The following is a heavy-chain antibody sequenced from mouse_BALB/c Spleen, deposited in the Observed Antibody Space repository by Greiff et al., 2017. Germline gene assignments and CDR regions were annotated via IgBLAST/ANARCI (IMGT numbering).Heavy chain of an antibody. CDR3: ARYEGYDGAWFAY. V-gene: IGHV3-2*02. D-gene: IGHD2-14*01. CDR2: ISYSGST. CDR1: GYSITSDYA. Sequence: EVKLMESGPGLVKPSQSLSLTCTVTGYSITSDYAWNWIRQFPGNKLEWMGYISYSGSTSYNPSLKSRISITRDTSKNQFFLQLNSVTTEDTATYYCARYEGYDGAWFAYWGQGTLVTVSA. J-gene: IGHJ3*01.